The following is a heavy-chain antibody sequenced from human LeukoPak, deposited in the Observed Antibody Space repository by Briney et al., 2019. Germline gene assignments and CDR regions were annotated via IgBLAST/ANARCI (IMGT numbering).Heavy chain of an antibody. D-gene: IGHD6-19*01. V-gene: IGHV3-30*02. CDR3: AKDHKWLVDD. J-gene: IGHJ4*02. CDR1: RLDFKSFA. CDR2: LKYGRSDK. Sequence: GAPRRSCAAARLDFKSFAIGWVRQAPGQGMEWGGFLKYGRSDKYYADSVKRRFTISRDNSKNTVYLQMNSLRSEDTALYYCAKDHKWLVDDWGQGTLVTVSS.